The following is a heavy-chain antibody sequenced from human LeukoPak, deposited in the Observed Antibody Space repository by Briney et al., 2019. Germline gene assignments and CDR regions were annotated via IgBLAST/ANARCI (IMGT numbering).Heavy chain of an antibody. CDR3: ARSRYYYDTSGYAY. CDR2: IYHSGIT. CDR1: GGSMRNYY. V-gene: IGHV4-59*01. J-gene: IGHJ4*02. D-gene: IGHD3-22*01. Sequence: PSETLSLTCIVSGGSMRNYYWGWIRQPPGKGPEWIGYIYHSGITWFNPSLKGRASISLDTSKNQFSLKLTSVTAADTAVYYCARSRYYYDTSGYAYWGQGTHVTVSS.